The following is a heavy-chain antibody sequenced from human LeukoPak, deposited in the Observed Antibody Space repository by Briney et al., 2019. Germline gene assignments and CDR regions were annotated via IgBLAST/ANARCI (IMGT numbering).Heavy chain of an antibody. V-gene: IGHV3-48*04. CDR2: IHRSSNPI. D-gene: IGHD1-1*01. CDR1: GFTFSSYA. J-gene: IGHJ4*02. Sequence: GGSLRLSCAASGFTFSSYAMHWVRQAPGKGLEWISYIHRSSNPIYYADSVKGRFTISRDIAKNSLYLQMNSLRAEDTAVYFCADNLSRWGQGTLVTVSS. CDR3: ADNLSR.